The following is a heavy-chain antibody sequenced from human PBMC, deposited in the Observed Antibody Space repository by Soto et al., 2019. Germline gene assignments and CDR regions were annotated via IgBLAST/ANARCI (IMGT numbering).Heavy chain of an antibody. V-gene: IGHV4-59*01. CDR1: GGSISSYY. J-gene: IGHJ4*02. Sequence: QVQLQESGPGLVKPSETLSLTCTVSGGSISSYYWRWIRQPPGKGLEWIGYIYYSGSTNYNPSLKSRVTISVDTSKNQFSPKLSSVTAADTAVYYCARSDGRYWGQGTLVTVSS. CDR2: IYYSGST. CDR3: ARSDGRY.